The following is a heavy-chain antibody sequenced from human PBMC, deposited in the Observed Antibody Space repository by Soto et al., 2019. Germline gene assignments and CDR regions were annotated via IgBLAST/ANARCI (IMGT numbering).Heavy chain of an antibody. Sequence: QVQLVQSGAEVKKPGSSVKVSCKASGGTFTSYIITWVRRAPGQGLEWMGRIIPVLDITYYAQKFQGRVTITADKSTSTAYMELGGLRSEDTAVYYCAKSPNPGSDTPSYHGMDVWGQGTTVTVSS. J-gene: IGHJ6*02. CDR2: IIPVLDIT. D-gene: IGHD2-15*01. V-gene: IGHV1-69*02. CDR1: GGTFTSYI. CDR3: AKSPNPGSDTPSYHGMDV.